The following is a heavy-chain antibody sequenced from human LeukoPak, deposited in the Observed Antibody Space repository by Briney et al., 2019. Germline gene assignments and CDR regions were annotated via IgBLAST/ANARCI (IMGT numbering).Heavy chain of an antibody. V-gene: IGHV1-69*13. J-gene: IGHJ6*03. CDR1: GGIFSGYA. Sequence: ASVKVSCKASGGIFSGYAISWVRQAPGQGLEWMGGIIPTFGTANYAQNFQGGVTITADESTSTAYMELSSLRSDDTAVYYCARDAGDYGDYEGGYYYMDVWGKGTTVAVSS. CDR3: ARDAGDYGDYEGGYYYMDV. CDR2: IIPTFGTA. D-gene: IGHD4-17*01.